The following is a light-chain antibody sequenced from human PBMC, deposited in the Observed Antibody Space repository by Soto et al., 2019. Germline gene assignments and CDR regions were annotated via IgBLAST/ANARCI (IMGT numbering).Light chain of an antibody. CDR3: SSYKTGSTVV. CDR1: GSDVTTYNY. J-gene: IGLJ1*01. CDR2: EVS. V-gene: IGLV2-14*01. Sequence: QSALTQPASVSGSPGQSITISCTGTGSDVTTYNYVSWYQQHTDRAPKLVLYEVSNRPSGVSSRFSGSTSGNTASLTVSGLQAEDEADYHCSSYKTGSTVVFGTGTKVTVL.